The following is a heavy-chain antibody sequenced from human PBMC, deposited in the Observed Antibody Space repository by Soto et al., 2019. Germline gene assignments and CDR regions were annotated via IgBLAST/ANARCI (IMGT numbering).Heavy chain of an antibody. V-gene: IGHV3-15*01. CDR2: IKSKTDGGTT. Sequence: EVQLVESGGGLVKPGGSLRLSCAASGFTFSNAWMSWVRQAPGKGLEWVGRIKSKTDGGTTDYAAPVKGRFTISRDDSKNTLYLQMNSLKTEDTAVYYCTTNDYYYYGVDVWGQGTTVTVSS. J-gene: IGHJ6*02. CDR1: GFTFSNAW. CDR3: TTNDYYYYGVDV.